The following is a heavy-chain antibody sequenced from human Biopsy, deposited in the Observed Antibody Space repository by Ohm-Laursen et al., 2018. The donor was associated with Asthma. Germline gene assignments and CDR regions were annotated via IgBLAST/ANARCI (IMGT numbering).Heavy chain of an antibody. J-gene: IGHJ3*01. CDR2: VSWNSRDI. D-gene: IGHD7-27*01. V-gene: IGHV3-9*01. Sequence: SLRLSCAASGFIFDDFAMHWVRQAPGKGLEWVASVSWNSRDIAYADSVRGRFATTRDNAKNSLYLQMNSLRVEDTAFYHCTKDTGDLGMSAFDVWGQGTMVAVSS. CDR3: TKDTGDLGMSAFDV. CDR1: GFIFDDFA.